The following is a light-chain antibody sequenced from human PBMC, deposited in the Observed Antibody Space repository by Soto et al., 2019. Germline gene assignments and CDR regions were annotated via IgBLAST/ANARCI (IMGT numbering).Light chain of an antibody. CDR2: AAS. CDR3: QQLNSYPQT. J-gene: IGKJ1*01. V-gene: IGKV1-9*01. Sequence: DIQLTQSPSFLSASVGDRVTITCRASQGISSYLAWYQQKPGKAPKLLIYAASTLQSGVPSRFSGSGSGTEFSLTISSQQPEDFATYYCQQLNSYPQTFGQGTKVEIK. CDR1: QGISSY.